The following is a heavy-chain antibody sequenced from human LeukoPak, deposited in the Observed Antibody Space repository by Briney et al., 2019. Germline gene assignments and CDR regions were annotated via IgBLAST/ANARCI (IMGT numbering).Heavy chain of an antibody. D-gene: IGHD3-3*01. CDR1: GGSVNSGSYY. Sequence: PSETLTLTCTVSGGSVNSGSYYWSWIRQPPGKGLEWIGYIYYSGSTNYNPSLKSRVTMSVDTSNNQSSLKLNSVTAADTAVYYCARDPTLLEWTTGFDPWGQGTLVTVSS. CDR3: ARDPTLLEWTTGFDP. V-gene: IGHV4-61*01. J-gene: IGHJ5*02. CDR2: IYYSGST.